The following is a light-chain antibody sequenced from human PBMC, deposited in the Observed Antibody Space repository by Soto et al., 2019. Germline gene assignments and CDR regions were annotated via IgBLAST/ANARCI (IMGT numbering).Light chain of an antibody. J-gene: IGKJ1*01. V-gene: IGKV3D-15*01. CDR1: QSVSNN. CDR2: GAS. CDR3: QQYNIWPWT. Sequence: EIVFTQSPVTLSLSPGERATLSCRASQSVSNNYLAWYQQKPGQAPRLLIYGASNRATGIPDRFSGSGSGTDFTLSISSLQSDDFAVYYCQQYNIWPWTFGQGTKVDIK.